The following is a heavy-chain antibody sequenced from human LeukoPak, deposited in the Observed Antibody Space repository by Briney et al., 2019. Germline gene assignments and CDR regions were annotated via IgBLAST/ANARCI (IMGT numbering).Heavy chain of an antibody. J-gene: IGHJ4*02. CDR2: ISSSSSYI. CDR3: ARDPYSYYYDSSGYLRRGYFDY. CDR1: GFTFSSYS. D-gene: IGHD3-22*01. Sequence: PGGSLRLSCAASGFTFSSYSMNWVRQAPGKGLEWVSSISSSSSYIYYADSVKGRFTISRDNAKNSLYLQMNSLRAEDTAVYYCARDPYSYYYDSSGYLRRGYFDYWGQGTLVTVSS. V-gene: IGHV3-21*01.